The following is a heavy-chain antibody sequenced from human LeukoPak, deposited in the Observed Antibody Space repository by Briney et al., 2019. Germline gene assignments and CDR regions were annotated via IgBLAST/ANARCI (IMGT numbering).Heavy chain of an antibody. J-gene: IGHJ5*02. CDR1: GGSISSYY. CDR3: ARGPPVGQFDP. CDR2: IYYSGST. Sequence: PSETLSLTCTVSGGSISSYYWSWFRQPPGKGLEWIGYIYYSGSTNYNPSLKSRVTISVDASKNQFSLKLTSVTAADTAVYYCARGPPVGQFDPWGQGTLVTVSS. D-gene: IGHD4-23*01. V-gene: IGHV4-59*01.